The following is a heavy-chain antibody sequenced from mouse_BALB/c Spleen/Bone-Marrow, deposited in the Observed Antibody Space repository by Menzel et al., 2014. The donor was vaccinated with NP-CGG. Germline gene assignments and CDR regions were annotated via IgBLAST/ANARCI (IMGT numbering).Heavy chain of an antibody. CDR3: ARDLLRSHFDY. CDR2: ISTYNGNT. D-gene: IGHD1-1*01. CDR1: GYTFTDYA. Sequence: VHLVESGPEVVRPGVSVKISCKGSGYTFTDYAMHWVKQSHAKSLEWIGVISTYNGNTNDNQKFKGKATTTVDKSSSTAYMELARLTSDDSSIYYCARDLLRSHFDYWGQGTTLTVSS. J-gene: IGHJ2*01. V-gene: IGHV1-67*01.